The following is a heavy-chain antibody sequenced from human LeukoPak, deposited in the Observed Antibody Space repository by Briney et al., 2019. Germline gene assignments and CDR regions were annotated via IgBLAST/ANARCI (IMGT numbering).Heavy chain of an antibody. Sequence: GASVKVSCKASGYTFTSYAMNWVRQAPGQGLEWMGWINTNTGNPAYAQGFTGRFVFSLDTSVSTAYLQISSLKAEDTAVYYCARDPERQLGGDNWFDPWGQGILVTVSS. J-gene: IGHJ5*02. CDR2: INTNTGNP. CDR1: GYTFTSYA. D-gene: IGHD6-6*01. CDR3: ARDPERQLGGDNWFDP. V-gene: IGHV7-4-1*02.